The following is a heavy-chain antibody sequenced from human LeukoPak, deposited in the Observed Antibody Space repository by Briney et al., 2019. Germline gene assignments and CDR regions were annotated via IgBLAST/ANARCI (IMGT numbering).Heavy chain of an antibody. CDR1: GYTFTSYD. CDR3: ARGPLVRVPSSFDP. J-gene: IGHJ5*02. CDR2: MNPNSGNT. Sequence: ASVKVSCKASGYTFTSYDINWVRQATGQGLEWMGWMNPNSGNTGSAQRFQGRITMTRDTSISTAYMELSSLRSEDTAVYYCARGPLVRVPSSFDPWGQGTLVTVSS. D-gene: IGHD2-2*01. V-gene: IGHV1-8*01.